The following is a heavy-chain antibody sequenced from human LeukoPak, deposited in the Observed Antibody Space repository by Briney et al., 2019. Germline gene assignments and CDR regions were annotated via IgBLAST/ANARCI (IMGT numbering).Heavy chain of an antibody. CDR1: GGSISSGGYY. CDR3: ARGEYSSSSSFDP. D-gene: IGHD6-6*01. V-gene: IGHV4-30-2*01. CDR2: IYHSGST. Sequence: SETLSLTCTVSGGSISSGGYYWSWIRQPPGKGLEWIGYIYHSGSTYYNPSLKSRVTISVDRSKNQFSLKLSSVTAADTAVYYCARGEYSSSSSFDPWGQGTLVTVSS. J-gene: IGHJ5*02.